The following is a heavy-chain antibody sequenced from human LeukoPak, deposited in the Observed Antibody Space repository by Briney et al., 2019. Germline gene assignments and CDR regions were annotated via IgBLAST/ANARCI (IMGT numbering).Heavy chain of an antibody. CDR1: GFTFSSYA. D-gene: IGHD2-2*01. J-gene: IGHJ4*02. CDR3: AKGGLYCSSITCFYYFDY. Sequence: GGSLRLSCAASGFTFSSYAMSWVRQAPGKGLEWVSAISVSGGSTYYADSVKGRFTISRDNSKNTLYLQMNSLRAEDTALYYCAKGGLYCSSITCFYYFDYWGQGTLVTVSS. CDR2: ISVSGGST. V-gene: IGHV3-23*01.